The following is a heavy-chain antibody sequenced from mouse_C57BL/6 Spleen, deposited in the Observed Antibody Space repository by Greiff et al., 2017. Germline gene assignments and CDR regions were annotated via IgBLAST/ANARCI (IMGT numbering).Heavy chain of an antibody. CDR3: GTVEAY. Sequence: EVQGVESGGDLVKPGGSLKLSCAASGFTFSSYGMSWVRQTPDKRLEWVATISSGGSYTYYPDSVKGRFTISRDNAKNTLYLQMSSLKSEDTAMYYCGTVEAYWGQGTLVTVSA. CDR1: GFTFSSYG. CDR2: ISSGGSYT. V-gene: IGHV5-6*01. D-gene: IGHD1-1*01. J-gene: IGHJ3*01.